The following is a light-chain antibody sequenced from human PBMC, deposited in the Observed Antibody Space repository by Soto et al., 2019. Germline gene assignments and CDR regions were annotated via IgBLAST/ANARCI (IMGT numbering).Light chain of an antibody. CDR1: QSLLYSSNNKNY. V-gene: IGKV4-1*01. Sequence: DIVLTQSPDSLAVSLGERATINCKSSQSLLYSSNNKNYLAWYQQKPGQPPKLLIYWASTRESGVPDRSSGSGSGTEFTLTVSSLQAEDVAVYYCQQYYSTPQTFGQGTKLEIQ. CDR2: WAS. J-gene: IGKJ2*01. CDR3: QQYYSTPQT.